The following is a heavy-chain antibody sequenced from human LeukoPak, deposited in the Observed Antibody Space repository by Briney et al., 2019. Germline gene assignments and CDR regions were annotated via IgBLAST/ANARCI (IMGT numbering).Heavy chain of an antibody. CDR3: ARVGSSSLVQGYIWFDP. J-gene: IGHJ5*02. CDR2: MNPNSGNT. D-gene: IGHD6-13*01. V-gene: IGHV1-8*03. Sequence: ASVKVSCKASGYTFTSYDINWVRQATGQGLEWMGWMNPNSGNTGYAQKFQGRVTITRNTSISTAYMELSSLRSEDTAVYYCARVGSSSLVQGYIWFDPWGQGTLVTVSS. CDR1: GYTFTSYD.